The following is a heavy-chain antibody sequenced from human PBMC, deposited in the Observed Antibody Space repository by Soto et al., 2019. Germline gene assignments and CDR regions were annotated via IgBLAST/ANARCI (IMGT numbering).Heavy chain of an antibody. D-gene: IGHD3-22*01. CDR1: GYTFTSYG. J-gene: IGHJ4*02. V-gene: IGHV1-18*01. Sequence: ASVKVSCKASGYTFTSYGISWVRQAPGQGLEWMGWISAYNGNTNYAQKLQGRVTMTTNTSTSTAYMELRSLRSDDTAVYYCARRAIHYYDSSGYWSFDYWGQGTLVTVSS. CDR3: ARRAIHYYDSSGYWSFDY. CDR2: ISAYNGNT.